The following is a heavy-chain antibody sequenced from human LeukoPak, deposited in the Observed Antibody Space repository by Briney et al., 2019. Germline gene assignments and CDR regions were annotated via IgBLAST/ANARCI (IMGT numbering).Heavy chain of an antibody. CDR1: GYTFTGYY. CDR2: INPNSGGT. CDR3: ARDYDSSGKSFDY. J-gene: IGHJ4*02. V-gene: IGHV1-2*02. D-gene: IGHD3-22*01. Sequence: ASVKVSCKASGYTFTGYYMHWVRQAPGQGLEWMGWINPNSGGTNYAQKFQGRVTMTRDTSISTAYMELSRLRSDDTAVYYCARDYDSSGKSFDYWGQGTLVTASS.